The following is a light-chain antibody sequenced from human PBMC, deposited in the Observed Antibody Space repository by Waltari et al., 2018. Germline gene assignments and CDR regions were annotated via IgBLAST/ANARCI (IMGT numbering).Light chain of an antibody. J-gene: IGKJ1*01. CDR3: QNHERLPAT. CDR2: GAS. Sequence: EIVLTQSPGTLSLSPGERATLSCRASQSIGRYLAWYQQKPDQAPRLVIYGASSRATGIPDRFSGSVSGTDFSLTISRLEPEDFAVYYCQNHERLPATFGQGTKVEIK. CDR1: QSIGRY. V-gene: IGKV3-20*01.